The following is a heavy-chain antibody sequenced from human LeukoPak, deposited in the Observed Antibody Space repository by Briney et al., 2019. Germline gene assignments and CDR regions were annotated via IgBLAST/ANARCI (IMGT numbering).Heavy chain of an antibody. V-gene: IGHV3-21*01. J-gene: IGHJ5*02. CDR2: ISSSGTYI. CDR1: GFTFSAYS. Sequence: GGSLTLSCAASGFTFSAYSMNWVRQAPGKGLEWVSSISSSGTYIYYTDSVKGRFTVSRDNAKNSIYLQMNSLRAEDTAVYYCARDNVVAATQVCFDPWGQGTLVTVSS. CDR3: ARDNVVAATQVCFDP. D-gene: IGHD2-15*01.